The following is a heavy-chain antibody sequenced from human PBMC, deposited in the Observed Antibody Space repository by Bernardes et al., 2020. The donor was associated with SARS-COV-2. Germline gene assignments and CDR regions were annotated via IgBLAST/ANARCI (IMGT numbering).Heavy chain of an antibody. Sequence: RGSLSLSCAPAAFTLSSYWIHCVRQAPGKGLVWVSRMNSDGSSTSYADSVKGRFTISRDNAKNTLYLQMNSLRAEDTAVYYCARDWEYYDFWSGYYTRRHDAFAIWGQATMVTVSS. CDR2: MNSDGSST. V-gene: IGHV3-74*01. CDR3: ARDWEYYDFWSGYYTRRHDAFAI. CDR1: AFTLSSYW. J-gene: IGHJ3*02. D-gene: IGHD3-3*01.